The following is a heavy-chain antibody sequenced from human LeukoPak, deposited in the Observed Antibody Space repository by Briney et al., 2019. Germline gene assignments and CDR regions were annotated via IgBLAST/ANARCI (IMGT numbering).Heavy chain of an antibody. CDR2: IYYSGST. CDR3: ARDRDRDYYDSGNWFDP. J-gene: IGHJ5*02. Sequence: SETLSLTCTVSGGSIGSGDYYWSWIRQPPGKGLEWIGYIYYSGSTYYNPSLKSRVTISVDTSKNQFSLKLSSVTAADTAVYYCARDRDRDYYDSGNWFDPWGQGTLVTVSS. D-gene: IGHD3-22*01. CDR1: GGSIGSGDYY. V-gene: IGHV4-30-4*01.